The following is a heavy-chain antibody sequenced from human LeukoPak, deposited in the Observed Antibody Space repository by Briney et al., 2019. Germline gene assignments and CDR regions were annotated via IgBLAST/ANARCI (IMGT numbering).Heavy chain of an antibody. J-gene: IGHJ6*02. V-gene: IGHV3-21*06. CDR1: GFTFSSYA. CDR2: ISSGSSYI. CDR3: ARYYASYGMDV. Sequence: GGSLRLSCAASGFTFSSYAMSWVRQAPGKGLEWVSSISSGSSYIYYADSVKGRFTISRDNAKNSVYLQMNSLRVEDTAVYYCARYYASYGMDVWGQGTTVTVSS.